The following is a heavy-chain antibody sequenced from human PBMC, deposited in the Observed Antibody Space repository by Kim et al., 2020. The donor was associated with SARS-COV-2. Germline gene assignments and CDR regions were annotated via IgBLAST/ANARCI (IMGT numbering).Heavy chain of an antibody. J-gene: IGHJ6*02. CDR2: ISYDGSNK. V-gene: IGHV3-30*18. CDR3: AKDPFNYYYYGMDV. Sequence: GGSLRLSCAASGFTFSSYGMHWVRQAPGKGLEWVAVISYDGSNKYYADSVKGRFTISRDNSKNTLYLQMNSLRAEDTAVYYCAKDPFNYYYYGMDVWGQGTTVTVSS. CDR1: GFTFSSYG.